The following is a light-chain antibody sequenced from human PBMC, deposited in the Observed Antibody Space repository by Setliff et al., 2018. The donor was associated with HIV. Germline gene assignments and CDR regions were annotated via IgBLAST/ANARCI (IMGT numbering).Light chain of an antibody. CDR1: SSDVGSRYNY. Sequence: QSALAQPASVSGSPGQSITITCTGTSSDVGSRYNYVSWYQQHPGKAPKLLIFDVTYRPSGVSNRFPGSKSGNTASLTISGLQDEDEADYYCCSYLSTNNYVFGTGTKV. CDR2: DVT. J-gene: IGLJ1*01. V-gene: IGLV2-14*03. CDR3: CSYLSTNNYV.